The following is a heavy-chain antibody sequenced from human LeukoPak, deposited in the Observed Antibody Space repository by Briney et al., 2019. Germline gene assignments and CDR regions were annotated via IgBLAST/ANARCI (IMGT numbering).Heavy chain of an antibody. CDR1: GFTFSSYA. CDR2: LSYNGGGS. V-gene: IGHV3-23*01. Sequence: GGSLRLSCAASGFTFSSYAMSWVRQAPGRGLEWVSSLSYNGGGSYYADSVKGRFTISRDNSKNTLHLQMNSLRAEDTAVYYCAKDYIGSYSTFDYWGQGTLVTVSS. J-gene: IGHJ4*02. D-gene: IGHD1-26*01. CDR3: AKDYIGSYSTFDY.